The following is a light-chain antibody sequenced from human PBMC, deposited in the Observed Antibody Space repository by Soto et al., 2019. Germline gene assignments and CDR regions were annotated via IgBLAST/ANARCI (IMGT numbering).Light chain of an antibody. J-gene: IGKJ1*01. CDR1: QTISSW. CDR2: AAS. Sequence: DIQMTQSPSTLSGSVGDRVTITCRASQTISSWLAWYQQKPGKAPKLLIYAASSLQSGVPSRFSGSASGTDFTLTISSLQPEDFATYYCLQDYSYPWTFGQGTKVDIK. CDR3: LQDYSYPWT. V-gene: IGKV1-5*01.